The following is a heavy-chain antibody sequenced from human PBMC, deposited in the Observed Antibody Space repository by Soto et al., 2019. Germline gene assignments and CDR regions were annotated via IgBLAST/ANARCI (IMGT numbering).Heavy chain of an antibody. J-gene: IGHJ4*02. CDR2: IYWDDSN. D-gene: IGHD1-26*01. Sequence: QITLKESGPTLVKPTQTLTLTCTFSWFSLTTDRVGVGWIRQPPGEAVEWLAVIYWDDSNTYRPSLESRLTNTKDTSKYQVAHTMTDLDSLDTATYYCAHAYAGRSLYWGQGSLVTVSS. CDR3: AHAYAGRSLY. CDR1: WFSLTTDRVG. V-gene: IGHV2-5*02.